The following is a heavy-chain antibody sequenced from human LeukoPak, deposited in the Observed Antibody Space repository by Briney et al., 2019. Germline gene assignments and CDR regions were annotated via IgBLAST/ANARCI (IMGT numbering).Heavy chain of an antibody. Sequence: ASVKVSCNASGYTFTSYDINWVRQATGQGLEWMGWMNPNSGKTGYEKKFKGRVTMTRNTSISTAYMELSSLRYDDTAVYYCARGHESLNDYWGQGTLVTVSS. CDR3: ARGHESLNDY. CDR1: GYTFTSYD. V-gene: IGHV1-8*01. J-gene: IGHJ4*02. CDR2: MNPNSGKT.